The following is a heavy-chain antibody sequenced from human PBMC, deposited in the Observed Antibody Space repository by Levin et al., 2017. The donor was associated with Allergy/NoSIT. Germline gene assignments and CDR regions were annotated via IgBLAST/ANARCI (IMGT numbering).Heavy chain of an antibody. Sequence: AGGSLRLSCAASGFTVSSNYMSWVRQAPGKGLEWVSVIYSGGSTYYADSVKGRFTISRDNSKNTLYLQMNSLRAEDTAVYYCANGKTYYYGSGSYYPPDYWGQGTLVTVSS. CDR2: IYSGGST. V-gene: IGHV3-66*01. CDR3: ANGKTYYYGSGSYYPPDY. J-gene: IGHJ4*02. D-gene: IGHD3-10*01. CDR1: GFTVSSNY.